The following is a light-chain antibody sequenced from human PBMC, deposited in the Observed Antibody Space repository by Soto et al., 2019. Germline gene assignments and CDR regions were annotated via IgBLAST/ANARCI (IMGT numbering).Light chain of an antibody. CDR2: DAS. J-gene: IGKJ1*01. Sequence: DIQMTQSTSTLSGSVGERVTITCRASHRISSCFAWYQQKPGKAPKLLIYDASSLESGVPSRFSGSGSGTEFTLTISSLQPDDFATYYCQQYNSYWTFGQGTKVDIK. CDR3: QQYNSYWT. CDR1: HRISSC. V-gene: IGKV1-5*01.